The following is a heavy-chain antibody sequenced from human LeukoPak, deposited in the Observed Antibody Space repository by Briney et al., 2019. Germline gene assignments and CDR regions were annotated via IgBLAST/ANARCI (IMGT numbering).Heavy chain of an antibody. D-gene: IGHD3-10*01. J-gene: IGHJ6*02. CDR2: INHSGST. CDR1: GGSFSGYY. Sequence: SETLSLTCTVYGGSFSGYYWSWIRQPQPPGKGLEWIGEINHSGSTKYNPSLKSRVTISVDTSKNQFSLKLSSVTAADTAVYYCARDKEVRGVSYYYYYGMDVWGQGTTVTVSS. CDR3: ARDKEVRGVSYYYYYGMDV. V-gene: IGHV4-34*09.